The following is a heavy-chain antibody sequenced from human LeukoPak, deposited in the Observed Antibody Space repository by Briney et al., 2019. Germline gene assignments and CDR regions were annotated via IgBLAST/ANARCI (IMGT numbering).Heavy chain of an antibody. CDR3: TRDLRIQLWSSNLNSFDY. CDR1: GFTFSSYA. J-gene: IGHJ4*02. CDR2: IRSKAYGGTT. D-gene: IGHD5-18*01. Sequence: PGGSLRLSCAASGFTFSSYAMSWFRQAPGKGLEWVGFIRSKAYGGTTEYAASVKGRFTISRDDSKSIAYLQMNSLKTEDTAVYYCTRDLRIQLWSSNLNSFDYWGQGTLVTVSS. V-gene: IGHV3-49*03.